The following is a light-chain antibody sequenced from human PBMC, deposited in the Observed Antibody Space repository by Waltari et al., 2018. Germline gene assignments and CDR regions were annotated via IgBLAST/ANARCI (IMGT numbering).Light chain of an antibody. V-gene: IGKV1-5*03. CDR3: QQYDNYPWT. Sequence: DIQMTQSPSTLSASVGDRVTITCRASQSISSWLAWYQQKPGKAPYLLIYKASRLQSGVTSRFGGSGSGTEFTLTINSLQPDDFATYYCQQYDNYPWTFGQGTKVEIK. CDR1: QSISSW. J-gene: IGKJ1*01. CDR2: KAS.